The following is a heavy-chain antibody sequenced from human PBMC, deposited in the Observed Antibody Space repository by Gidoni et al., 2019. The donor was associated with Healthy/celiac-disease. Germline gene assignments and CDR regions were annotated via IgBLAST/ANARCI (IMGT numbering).Heavy chain of an antibody. CDR3: TTDHGRNYYDSSGLYYFDY. D-gene: IGHD3-22*01. V-gene: IGHV3-15*01. Sequence: EVQLVESGGGVVKPGGSLRLSCAASGFTVSNAWMSWVRQAPGKGLGWVGRIKSKTDGGTTDYAAPVKGRFTISRDDSKNTLYLQMNSLKTEDTAVYYCTTDHGRNYYDSSGLYYFDYWGQGTLVTVSS. J-gene: IGHJ4*02. CDR2: IKSKTDGGTT. CDR1: GFTVSNAW.